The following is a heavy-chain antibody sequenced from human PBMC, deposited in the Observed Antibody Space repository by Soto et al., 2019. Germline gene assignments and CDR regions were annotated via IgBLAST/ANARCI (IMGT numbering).Heavy chain of an antibody. D-gene: IGHD1-26*01. CDR1: GITLSSYA. CDR3: AKGQNSGTYRFYFDY. V-gene: IGHV3-23*01. Sequence: EVQLLESGGDLVQPGGSLRLSCAASGITLSSYAMSWVRQAPGKGPEGVSGISASGGSTSYADSVKGRFTISRDNSKNTLYLQMNSLRADDTAVYHCAKGQNSGTYRFYFDYWGQGALVTVSS. CDR2: ISASGGST. J-gene: IGHJ4*02.